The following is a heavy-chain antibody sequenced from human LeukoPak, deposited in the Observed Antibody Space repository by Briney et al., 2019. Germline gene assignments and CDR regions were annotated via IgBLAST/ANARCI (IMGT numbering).Heavy chain of an antibody. D-gene: IGHD3-10*01. CDR3: AREGGFGELSTFSLDAFDI. CDR2: IYYSGST. CDR1: GGSISSYY. V-gene: IGHV4-59*01. Sequence: RTSETLSLTCTVSGGSISSYYWSWIRKPPGKGLEWIGYIYYSGSTNYNPSLKSRVTISVDTSKNQFSLKLSSVTAADTAVYYCAREGGFGELSTFSLDAFDIWGQGTMVTVSS. J-gene: IGHJ3*02.